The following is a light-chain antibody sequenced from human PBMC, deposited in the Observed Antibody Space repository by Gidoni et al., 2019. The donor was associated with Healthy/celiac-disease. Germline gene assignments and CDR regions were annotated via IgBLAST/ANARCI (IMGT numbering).Light chain of an antibody. Sequence: EIVITPSPATLSVSPGERATLSCRASQSVSSNLAWYQQKPGQAPRLLIYGASTRATGIPARFSGSGSGTEFTLTISSLQSEDFAVYYCQQYNNWPSWTFXQXTKVEIK. CDR3: QQYNNWPSWT. CDR1: QSVSSN. CDR2: GAS. V-gene: IGKV3-15*01. J-gene: IGKJ1*01.